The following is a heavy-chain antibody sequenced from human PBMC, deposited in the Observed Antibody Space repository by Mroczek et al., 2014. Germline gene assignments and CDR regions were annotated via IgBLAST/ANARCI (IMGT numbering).Heavy chain of an antibody. D-gene: IGHD3-3*01. V-gene: IGHV4-34*01. CDR1: GGSFSGYY. CDR3: ARRRGIGYYSFYYYYMDV. Sequence: QVQLQESGAGLLKPSETPSLTCAVYGGSFSGYYWSWIRQPPGKGLEWIGEINHSGSTNYNPSLKSRVTISVDTSKNQFXLKLSSVTAADTAVYYCARRRGIGYYSFYYYYMDVWGKGPRSPSP. J-gene: IGHJ6*03. CDR2: INHSGST.